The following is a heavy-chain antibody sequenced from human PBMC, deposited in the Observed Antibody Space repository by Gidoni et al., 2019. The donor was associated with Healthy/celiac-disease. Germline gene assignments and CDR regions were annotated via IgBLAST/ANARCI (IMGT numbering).Heavy chain of an antibody. CDR3: ARVDWSGYYRSSVVGWFDP. CDR2: IIPIFGTA. CDR1: GGTFSSYA. J-gene: IGHJ5*02. D-gene: IGHD3-3*01. V-gene: IGHV1-69*01. Sequence: QVQLVQSGAEVKKPGSSVKVSCRASGGTFSSYAISWVRQAPGQGLEWMGGIIPIFGTANYAQKFQGRVTITADESTSTAYMELSSLRSEDTAVYYCARVDWSGYYRSSVVGWFDPWGQGTLVTVSS.